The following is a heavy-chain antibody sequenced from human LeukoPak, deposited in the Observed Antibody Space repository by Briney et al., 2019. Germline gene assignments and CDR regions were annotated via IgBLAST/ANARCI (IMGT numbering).Heavy chain of an antibody. Sequence: SETLSLTCAVYGGSFSGYYWSWIRQPPGKGLEWIGEINHSGSTSYNPSLKSRVTISVDTSKNQFSLKLSSVTAADTAVYYCARRSMVSNKHYYYYYYMDVWGKGTTVTVSS. D-gene: IGHD3-10*01. CDR2: INHSGST. V-gene: IGHV4-34*01. CDR1: GGSFSGYY. CDR3: ARRSMVSNKHYYYYYYMDV. J-gene: IGHJ6*03.